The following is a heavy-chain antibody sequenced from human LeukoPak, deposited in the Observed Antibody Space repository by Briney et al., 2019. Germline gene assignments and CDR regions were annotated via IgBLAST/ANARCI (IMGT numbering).Heavy chain of an antibody. CDR1: GYTVTRYY. D-gene: IGHD6-19*01. Sequence: ASVKLSCKASGYTVTRYYMHWGGQAPGQGLEWMGWISTYNGNTNYAQKVQCRVTMTTDTSTSTAYMELRSLRSDDTALYYCARVDSSGWTGYWGQGTLVTVSS. CDR2: ISTYNGNT. CDR3: ARVDSSGWTGY. J-gene: IGHJ4*02. V-gene: IGHV1-18*04.